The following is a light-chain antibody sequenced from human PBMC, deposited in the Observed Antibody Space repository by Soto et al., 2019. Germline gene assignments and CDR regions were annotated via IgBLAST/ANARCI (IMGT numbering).Light chain of an antibody. CDR2: KTS. V-gene: IGKV1-5*03. CDR3: QHWNDYSWT. J-gene: IGKJ1*01. CDR1: QSISIW. Sequence: DLHMTQSPSTLSASVGDRVTITCRASQSISIWLAWYQQKPGKAPNLLSYKTSSLETGVPSRFSGRGSGTEFTLPSSSLQPDDFATYYCQHWNDYSWTFGQGTKVEVK.